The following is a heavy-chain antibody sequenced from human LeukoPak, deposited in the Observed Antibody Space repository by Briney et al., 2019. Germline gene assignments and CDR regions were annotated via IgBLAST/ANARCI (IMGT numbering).Heavy chain of an antibody. V-gene: IGHV3-23*01. CDR2: ISGSGGTT. CDR3: ASSGSYRFDY. D-gene: IGHD1-26*01. J-gene: IGHJ4*02. CDR1: GFTFSNHA. Sequence: GGSLRLSCAASGFTFSNHAMSWVRQAPGKGLEWVSVISGSGGTTYYADSVKGRFTISRDNAKNSLYLQMNSLRDEDTAVYYCASSGSYRFDYWGQGTLVAVSS.